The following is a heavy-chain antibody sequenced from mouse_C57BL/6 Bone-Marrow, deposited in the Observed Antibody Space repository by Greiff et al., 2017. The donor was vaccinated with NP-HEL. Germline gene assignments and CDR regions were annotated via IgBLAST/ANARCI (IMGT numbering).Heavy chain of an antibody. D-gene: IGHD1-1*01. CDR3: ARDYGSSYVYYFDY. V-gene: IGHV5-17*01. Sequence: EVQVVESGGGLVKPGGSLKLSCAASGFTFSDYGMHWVRQAPEKGLEWVAYISSGSSTIYYADTVKGRFTISRDNAKNTLFLQMTSLRSEDTAMYYCARDYGSSYVYYFDYWGQGTTLTVSS. CDR2: ISSGSSTI. J-gene: IGHJ2*01. CDR1: GFTFSDYG.